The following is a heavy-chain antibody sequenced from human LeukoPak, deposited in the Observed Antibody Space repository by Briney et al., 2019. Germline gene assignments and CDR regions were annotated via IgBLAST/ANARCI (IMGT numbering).Heavy chain of an antibody. Sequence: SETLPLTCTVSGGSISGGSYYWSWIRQPAGTGLEWIGRIYTRGSTNYNPSLQSRVTISVDTSKNHFSLKLSSVTAADTAVYYCARGVGGYCSGGSCYSGPNWFDPWGQGTLVTVSS. V-gene: IGHV4-61*02. J-gene: IGHJ5*02. CDR2: IYTRGST. CDR1: GGSISGGSYY. CDR3: ARGVGGYCSGGSCYSGPNWFDP. D-gene: IGHD2-15*01.